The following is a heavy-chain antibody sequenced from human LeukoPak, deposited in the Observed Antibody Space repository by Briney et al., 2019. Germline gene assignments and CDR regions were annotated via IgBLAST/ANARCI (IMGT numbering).Heavy chain of an antibody. D-gene: IGHD3-10*01. CDR1: GGSISSYY. CDR3: AGQYMGRGVITWFDP. CDR2: IYYSGST. V-gene: IGHV4-59*01. J-gene: IGHJ5*02. Sequence: PSETLSLTCTVSGGSISSYYCSWIRQPPGKGLEWIGYIYYSGSTNYNPSLKSRVTISVDTSKNQFSLKLSSVTAADTAVYYCAGQYMGRGVITWFDPWGQGTLVTVSS.